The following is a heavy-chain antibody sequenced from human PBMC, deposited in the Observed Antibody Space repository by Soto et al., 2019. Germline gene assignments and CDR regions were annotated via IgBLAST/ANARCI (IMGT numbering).Heavy chain of an antibody. J-gene: IGHJ4*02. Sequence: SETLSLTCAVSGGSISSSNWWSWVRQPPGKGLEWIGEIYHSGSTNYNPSLKSRVTISVDKSKNQFSLKLSSVTAADTAVYYCARAVPYYYDSSGYYYDYWGQGTLVTVSS. CDR1: GGSISSSNW. CDR2: IYHSGST. V-gene: IGHV4-4*02. D-gene: IGHD3-22*01. CDR3: ARAVPYYYDSSGYYYDY.